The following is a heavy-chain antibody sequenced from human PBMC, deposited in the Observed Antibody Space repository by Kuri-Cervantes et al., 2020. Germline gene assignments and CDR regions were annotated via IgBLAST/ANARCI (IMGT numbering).Heavy chain of an antibody. CDR3: ARVRVQSSGYNFDY. Sequence: ASVKVSCKASGYTFTSYDINWVRQATGQGLEWMGWMNPNSGSTKYAQKFQGRVTMTRDTSISTLYMELSRLRSDDTAVYYCARVRVQSSGYNFDYWGQGTLVTVSS. CDR1: GYTFTSYD. D-gene: IGHD3-22*01. V-gene: IGHV1-2*02. J-gene: IGHJ4*02. CDR2: MNPNSGST.